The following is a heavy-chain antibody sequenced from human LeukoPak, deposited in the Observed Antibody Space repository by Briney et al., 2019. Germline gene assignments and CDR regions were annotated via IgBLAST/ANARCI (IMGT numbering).Heavy chain of an antibody. CDR1: GGSISSYY. CDR3: ASGSAVAAAGDY. Sequence: SETLSLTCTVSGGSISSYYWNWLRQPPGKGLEWIGYIYYSGSTNYNPSLKSRVTISVDTSKSQFSLRLTSVTAADTAVYYCASGSAVAAAGDYWGQGTLVTVSS. CDR2: IYYSGST. D-gene: IGHD6-13*01. J-gene: IGHJ4*02. V-gene: IGHV4-59*01.